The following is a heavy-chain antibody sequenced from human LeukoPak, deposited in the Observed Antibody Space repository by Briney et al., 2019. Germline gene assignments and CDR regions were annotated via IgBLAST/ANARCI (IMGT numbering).Heavy chain of an antibody. CDR2: ISYDGSNK. J-gene: IGHJ4*02. Sequence: GGSLRLSCAASGFTFSSYGMHWVRQAPGKGLEWVAVISYDGSNKYYADSVKCRFTISRDNSKNTLYLQMNSLRAEDTAVYYCAKGVYKVGATRGGFDYWGQGTLVTVSS. D-gene: IGHD1-26*01. V-gene: IGHV3-30*18. CDR1: GFTFSSYG. CDR3: AKGVYKVGATRGGFDY.